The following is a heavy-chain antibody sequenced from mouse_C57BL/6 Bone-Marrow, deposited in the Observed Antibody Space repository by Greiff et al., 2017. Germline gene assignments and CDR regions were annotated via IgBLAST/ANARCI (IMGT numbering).Heavy chain of an antibody. CDR1: GYTFTSSW. CDR3: ASGGDGDYAWFAY. D-gene: IGHD2-13*01. V-gene: IGHV1-64*01. J-gene: IGHJ3*01. CDR2: IYPNSGST. Sequence: QVQLKQPGAELVKPGASVKLSCKASGYTFTSSWMNWVKQRPGQGLEWIGMIYPNSGSTNYNEKFKSKATLTADKSSSTAYMQLSSLTSEDSAVYYGASGGDGDYAWFAYWGQGTLVTVSA.